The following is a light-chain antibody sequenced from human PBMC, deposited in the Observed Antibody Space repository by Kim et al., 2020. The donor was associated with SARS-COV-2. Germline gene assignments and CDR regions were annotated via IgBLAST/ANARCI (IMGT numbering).Light chain of an antibody. V-gene: IGKV1-17*01. CDR2: ASS. CDR3: LQHDSYPLT. CDR1: QVIRNG. Sequence: DIQMTQSPSSLSASVGDRITITCRACQVIRNGLGWYQQKPGKAPKRLMFASSSLQGGVPSRFSGSGSGTEFTLSINSLQPEDFATYYCLQHDSYPLTFGGGTKVDIK. J-gene: IGKJ4*01.